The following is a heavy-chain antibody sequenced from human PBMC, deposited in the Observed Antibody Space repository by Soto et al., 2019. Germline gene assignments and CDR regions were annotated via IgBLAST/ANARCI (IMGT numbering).Heavy chain of an antibody. J-gene: IGHJ6*02. V-gene: IGHV3-53*05. CDR2: IYSGGST. D-gene: IGHD1-26*01. CDR1: GFTVSSNY. Sequence: GGSLRLSCAASGFTVSSNYMSWVRQAPGKGLEWVSVIYSGGSTYYADSVKGRFTISRDNSKNTRYLQMNSLRAEDTAVYYCAKDVVVGATTGVGGYYFYYGMDVWGQGTMVTVSS. CDR3: AKDVVVGATTGVGGYYFYYGMDV.